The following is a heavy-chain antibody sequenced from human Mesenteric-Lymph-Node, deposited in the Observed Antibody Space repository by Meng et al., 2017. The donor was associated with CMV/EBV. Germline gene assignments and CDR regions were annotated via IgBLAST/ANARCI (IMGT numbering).Heavy chain of an antibody. V-gene: IGHV3-11*04. Sequence: GESLKISCSAYGFVFSTYAMTWIRQAPGKGLEWISYISDSGATVHYVDSVRGRFTISRDNAMNSLYLQMNSLRAEDTAVYYCARDVHKYSSGGSFDYWGQGTLVTVSS. J-gene: IGHJ4*02. CDR3: ARDVHKYSSGGSFDY. CDR1: GFVFSTYA. D-gene: IGHD4-11*01. CDR2: ISDSGATV.